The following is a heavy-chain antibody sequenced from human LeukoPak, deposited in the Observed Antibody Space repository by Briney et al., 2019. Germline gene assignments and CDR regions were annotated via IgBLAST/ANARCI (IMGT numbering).Heavy chain of an antibody. CDR2: MYYSGGT. Sequence: PSETLSLTCTVSGGSINSYYWSWIRQPPGKGLEWIGHMYYSGGTNYNPSLKSRVTISVDTSKNQFSLKLSSVTAAAPAVYYCTRRCKAAYTLYCFDYWGQGTLVTVSS. V-gene: IGHV4-59*01. D-gene: IGHD5-24*01. CDR3: TRRCKAAYTLYCFDY. J-gene: IGHJ4*02. CDR1: GGSINSYY.